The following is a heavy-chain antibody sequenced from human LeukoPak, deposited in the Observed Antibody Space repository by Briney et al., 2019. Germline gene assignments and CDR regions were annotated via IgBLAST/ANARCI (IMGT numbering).Heavy chain of an antibody. CDR1: GFTFSSYA. CDR3: TTDLYDFWSGYSY. D-gene: IGHD3-3*01. V-gene: IGHV3-15*01. J-gene: IGHJ4*02. Sequence: PGGSLRLSCAASGFTFSSYAMSWVRQAPGKGLEWVGRIKSKTDGGTTDYAAPVKGSFTISRDDSKNTLYLQMNSLKTEDTAVYYCTTDLYDFWSGYSYWGQGTLVTVSS. CDR2: IKSKTDGGTT.